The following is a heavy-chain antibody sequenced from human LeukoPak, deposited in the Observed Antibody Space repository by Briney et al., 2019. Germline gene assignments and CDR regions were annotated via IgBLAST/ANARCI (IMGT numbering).Heavy chain of an antibody. V-gene: IGHV1-2*06. D-gene: IGHD3-10*01. CDR1: GYTFPAYY. Sequence: ASVKVSCKASGYTFPAYYMHWVRQAPGQGLEWVGRINPNSGGTNYAQKFQGRVTLTTDTSISTAYMELSRLRSDDTAVYYCAREITMVRGIKKRFDPWGQGTLVTVSS. CDR2: INPNSGGT. CDR3: AREITMVRGIKKRFDP. J-gene: IGHJ5*02.